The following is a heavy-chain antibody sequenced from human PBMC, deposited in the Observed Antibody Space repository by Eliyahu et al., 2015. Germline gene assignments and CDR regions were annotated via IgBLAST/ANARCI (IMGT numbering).Heavy chain of an antibody. D-gene: IGHD4-17*01. Sequence: EVQLVESGGGXVKPGGSLRLSCAASXXXFSSYSMNWVRQAPGKGLEWVSSISSSSSYIYYADSVKGRFTISRDNAKNSLYLQMNSLRAEDTAVYYCASKDPLGAVTPFDYWGQGTLVTVSS. CDR2: ISSSSSYI. CDR1: XXXFSSYS. J-gene: IGHJ4*02. CDR3: ASKDPLGAVTPFDY. V-gene: IGHV3-21*01.